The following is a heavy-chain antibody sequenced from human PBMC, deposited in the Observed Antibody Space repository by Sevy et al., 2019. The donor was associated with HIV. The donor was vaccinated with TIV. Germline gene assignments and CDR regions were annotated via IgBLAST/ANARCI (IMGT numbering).Heavy chain of an antibody. CDR1: GGSFSNFP. V-gene: IGHV1-69*13. D-gene: IGHD3-22*01. CDR3: AREIPDYVSGYYSVDAFDV. Sequence: ASVKVSCKASGGSFSNFPVSWVRQAPGQGLEWMGMIISKFGTTDYEQKFQGRVTITADESKTTAYMELTSLRSEDTAVYYCAREIPDYVSGYYSVDAFDVWGQGTKVTVSS. CDR2: IISKFGTT. J-gene: IGHJ3*01.